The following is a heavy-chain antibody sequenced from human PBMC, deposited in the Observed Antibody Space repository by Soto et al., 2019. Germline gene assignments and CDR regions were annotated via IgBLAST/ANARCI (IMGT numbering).Heavy chain of an antibody. Sequence: ASETLSLTCTVSGGSVDSGGDYWNWIRQYPGKGLEWLGYIYYRGSTYYTPSLKSRLTISLDTSKNQFSLRLTSVTAADTAVYYCARLVWSYGTWFDPWGQGTLVTVSS. V-gene: IGHV4-31*03. D-gene: IGHD5-18*01. CDR3: ARLVWSYGTWFDP. J-gene: IGHJ5*02. CDR2: IYYRGST. CDR1: GGSVDSGGDY.